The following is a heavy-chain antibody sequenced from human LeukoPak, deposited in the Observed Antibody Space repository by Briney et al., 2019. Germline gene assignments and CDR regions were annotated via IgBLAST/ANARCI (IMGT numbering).Heavy chain of an antibody. CDR2: INHSGST. CDR1: GGSFSGYY. CDR3: ARELRRIWVATSYYRGAFDI. D-gene: IGHD5-12*01. Sequence: PSETLSLTCAVYGGSFSGYYWSWIRQPPGKGLEWIGEINHSGSTNYNPSLKSRVTISVDTSKNQFSLKLSSVTAADTAVYYCARELRRIWVATSYYRGAFDIWGQGTMVTVSS. V-gene: IGHV4-34*01. J-gene: IGHJ3*02.